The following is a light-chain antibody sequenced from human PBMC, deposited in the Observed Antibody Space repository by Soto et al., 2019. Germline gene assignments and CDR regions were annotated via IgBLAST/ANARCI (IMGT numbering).Light chain of an antibody. Sequence: DIQMTQSPSSLSASVGDRVTITCRASQSISSYLNWYQQKQGKAPKFLIYAASTLQSGVPSRFSGSRSGTDFTLTISSLQPEDFATYYCQQNYNTPRTFGPGTKVDIK. V-gene: IGKV1-39*01. CDR3: QQNYNTPRT. J-gene: IGKJ3*01. CDR2: AAS. CDR1: QSISSY.